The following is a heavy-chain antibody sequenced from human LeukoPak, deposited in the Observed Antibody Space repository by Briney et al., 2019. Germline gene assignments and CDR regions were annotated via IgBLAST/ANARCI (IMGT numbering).Heavy chain of an antibody. D-gene: IGHD2-15*01. CDR1: GGSITSYY. CDR3: VGSRYCNGGACYATFDF. J-gene: IGHJ4*02. Sequence: SETPSLTCTVSGGSITSYYWNWLRQPAGKGLEYIGRMYTSGSTNYNPSLKSRVTMSLDTSKNQFSLKLSSMTAADTAVYYCVGSRYCNGGACYATFDFWGQGTLVTVSS. V-gene: IGHV4-4*07. CDR2: MYTSGST.